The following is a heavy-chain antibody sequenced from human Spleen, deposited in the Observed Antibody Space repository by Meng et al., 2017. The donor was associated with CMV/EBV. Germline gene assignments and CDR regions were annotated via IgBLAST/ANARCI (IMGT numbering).Heavy chain of an antibody. CDR3: AKGSDFRSHYYYGMDV. D-gene: IGHD2/OR15-2a*01. CDR1: GFTFSTYS. J-gene: IGHJ6*02. CDR2: ISGSTATT. Sequence: GESLKISCAASGFTFSTYSMNWVRQAPGKGLEWVSYISGSTATTYYAGSVKGRFTISRDNAKSSLFLQMNSLRAEDTALYYCAKGSDFRSHYYYGMDVWGQGTTVTVSS. V-gene: IGHV3-48*04.